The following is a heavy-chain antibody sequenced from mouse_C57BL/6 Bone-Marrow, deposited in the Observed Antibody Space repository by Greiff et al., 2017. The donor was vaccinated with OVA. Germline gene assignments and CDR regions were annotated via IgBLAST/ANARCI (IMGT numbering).Heavy chain of an antibody. V-gene: IGHV3-6*01. Sequence: EVKLQESGPGLVKPSQSLSLTCSVTGYSITSGYYWNWIRQFPGNKLEWMGYISYDGSNNYNPSLKNRISITRDTSKNQFFLKLNSVTTEDTATYYCARGCYYGAMDYWGQGTSVTVSS. D-gene: IGHD1-1*01. CDR1: GYSITSGYY. CDR2: ISYDGSN. J-gene: IGHJ4*01. CDR3: ARGCYYGAMDY.